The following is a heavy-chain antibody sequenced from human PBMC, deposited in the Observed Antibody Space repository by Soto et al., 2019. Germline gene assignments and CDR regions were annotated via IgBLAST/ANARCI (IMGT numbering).Heavy chain of an antibody. CDR2: IIPIFGTA. Sequence: QVQLVQSGAEVKKPGSSVKGSCKASGGTFSSYAISWVRQAPGQGLEWMGGIIPIFGTANYAQKFQGRVTITADESTSTAYMELSSLRSEDTAVYYCAREPDAQTGCDYYHDAFDIWGQGTMVTVSS. CDR3: AREPDAQTGCDYYHDAFDI. J-gene: IGHJ3*02. D-gene: IGHD2-21*02. V-gene: IGHV1-69*01. CDR1: GGTFSSYA.